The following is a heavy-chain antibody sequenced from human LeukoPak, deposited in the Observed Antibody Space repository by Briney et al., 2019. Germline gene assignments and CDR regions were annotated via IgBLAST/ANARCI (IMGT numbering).Heavy chain of an antibody. CDR3: ARGRRTQPNILTGYFHFYAFDI. J-gene: IGHJ3*02. CDR2: INHSGST. CDR1: GGSFSGYY. D-gene: IGHD3-9*01. Sequence: SETLSLTCAVYGGSFSGYYWSWIRQPPGKGLEWIGEINHSGSTNYNPPLKSRVTISVDTSKNQFSLKLSSVTAADTAVYYCARGRRTQPNILTGYFHFYAFDIWGQGTMATVSS. V-gene: IGHV4-34*01.